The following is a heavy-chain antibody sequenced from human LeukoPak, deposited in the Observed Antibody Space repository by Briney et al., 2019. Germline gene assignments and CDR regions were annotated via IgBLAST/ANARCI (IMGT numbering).Heavy chain of an antibody. CDR2: IIPIFGTA. J-gene: IGHJ5*02. D-gene: IGHD3-22*01. Sequence: SVTVSCKASGGTFSSYAISWVRQAPGQGLEWMGGIIPIFGTANYAQKFQGRVTITADESTSTAYMELSSLRSEDTAVYYCAREGSRPSYDSSGYYAPWGQGTLVTVSS. CDR3: AREGSRPSYDSSGYYAP. V-gene: IGHV1-69*01. CDR1: GGTFSSYA.